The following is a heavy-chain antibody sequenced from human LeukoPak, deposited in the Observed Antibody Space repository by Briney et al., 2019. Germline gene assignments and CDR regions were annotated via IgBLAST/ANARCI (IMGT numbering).Heavy chain of an antibody. D-gene: IGHD3-3*01. Sequence: PGGSLRLSCAASGFTLITYSMNWVRQAPGKGLEWVSYISSSSDTIYYADSVKGRFTISRDNAKNSLYLQMNSLRAEDTAVYYCARASIFPHAFDIWGQGTMVTVSS. V-gene: IGHV3-48*01. J-gene: IGHJ3*02. CDR3: ARASIFPHAFDI. CDR2: ISSSSDTI. CDR1: GFTLITYS.